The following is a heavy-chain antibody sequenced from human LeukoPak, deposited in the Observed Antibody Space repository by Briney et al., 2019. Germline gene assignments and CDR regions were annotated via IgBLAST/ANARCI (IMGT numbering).Heavy chain of an antibody. J-gene: IGHJ4*02. V-gene: IGHV3-21*01. D-gene: IGHD2-2*01. Sequence: GGSLRLSCAASGFTFSSYSMNWVRQAPGKGLEWVSSISSSSSYIYYADPVKGRFTISRDNAKNSLYLQMNSLRAEDTAVYYCARVGRGYCSSTSCGPFDYWGQGTLVTVSS. CDR2: ISSSSSYI. CDR3: ARVGRGYCSSTSCGPFDY. CDR1: GFTFSSYS.